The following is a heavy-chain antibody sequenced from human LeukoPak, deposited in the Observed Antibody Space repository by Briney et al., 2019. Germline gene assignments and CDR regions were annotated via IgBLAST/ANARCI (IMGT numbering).Heavy chain of an antibody. Sequence: GGSLRLSCAASGFTFNTYAVNWVRQAPGKGLEWVSTISGTGGSTYYADSVKGRFTISRDNSKNTLYLQMSSLRAEDTAVYYCAKDRGRYYDSYGYYWGYYFDSWGQGILVTVST. V-gene: IGHV3-23*01. J-gene: IGHJ4*02. CDR2: ISGTGGST. CDR3: AKDRGRYYDSYGYYWGYYFDS. D-gene: IGHD3-22*01. CDR1: GFTFNTYA.